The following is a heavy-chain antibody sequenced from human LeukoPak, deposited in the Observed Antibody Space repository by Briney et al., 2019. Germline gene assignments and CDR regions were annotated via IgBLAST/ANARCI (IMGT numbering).Heavy chain of an antibody. V-gene: IGHV3-48*03. D-gene: IGHD6-13*01. Sequence: PGGSLRLSCAASGFTLTSYEMNWVRLAPGKGLEWISYISRTGNSIYYADSVKGQFTVSRDSAKNPLYLQMNSLRAEDTAVYYCARGPYSSNWYVDYWGQGTLVTVAS. CDR2: ISRTGNSI. J-gene: IGHJ4*02. CDR3: ARGPYSSNWYVDY. CDR1: GFTLTSYE.